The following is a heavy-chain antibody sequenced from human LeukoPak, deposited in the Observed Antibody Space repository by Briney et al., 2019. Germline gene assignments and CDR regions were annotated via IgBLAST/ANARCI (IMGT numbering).Heavy chain of an antibody. V-gene: IGHV3-23*01. CDR1: GFTFSSYA. Sequence: GGSLRLSCAASGFTFSSYAMSWVRQAPGKGLEWVSAISGSGGSTYYADSVKGRFTISRDNSKNTLYLQMNSLRAEDTAVYYCAKDGGRRAYYYYGMDVWGQGTTVTVSS. CDR2: ISGSGGST. J-gene: IGHJ6*02. D-gene: IGHD3-10*01. CDR3: AKDGGRRAYYYYGMDV.